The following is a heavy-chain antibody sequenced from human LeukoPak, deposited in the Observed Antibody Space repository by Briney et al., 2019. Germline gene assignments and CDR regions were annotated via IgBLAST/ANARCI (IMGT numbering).Heavy chain of an antibody. CDR3: AKDIPPYGDYADWFDP. D-gene: IGHD4-17*01. V-gene: IGHV3-48*03. CDR2: ISSSGSTI. CDR1: GFTFSSYE. J-gene: IGHJ5*02. Sequence: GGSLRLSCAASGFTFSSYEMNWVRQAPGKGLEWVSYISSSGSTIYYADSVKGRFTISRDNSKNTLYLQMNSLRAEDTAVYYCAKDIPPYGDYADWFDPWGQGTLVTVSS.